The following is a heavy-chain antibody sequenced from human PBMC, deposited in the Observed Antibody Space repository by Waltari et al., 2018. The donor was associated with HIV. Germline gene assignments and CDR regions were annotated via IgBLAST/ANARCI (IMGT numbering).Heavy chain of an antibody. J-gene: IGHJ4*02. CDR3: ARQTVTGEDCDY. CDR1: GYNFFDNW. D-gene: IGHD7-27*01. Sequence: EVQLVQSGVEVKKPGESLKISCKGSGYNFFDNWIGWVRQLPGKGLEWMGIIYPGDSDTRYSPSFEGQVTFSVDKSITTAYLQWSSLKASDTAMYYCARQTVTGEDCDYWGQGSLVTVSS. CDR2: IYPGDSDT. V-gene: IGHV5-51*01.